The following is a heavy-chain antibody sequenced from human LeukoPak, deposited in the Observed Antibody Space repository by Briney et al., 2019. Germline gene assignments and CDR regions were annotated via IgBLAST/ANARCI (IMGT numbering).Heavy chain of an antibody. J-gene: IGHJ5*02. CDR1: GYTFTRYG. V-gene: IGHV7-4-1*02. CDR2: INTNTGHP. D-gene: IGHD1-1*01. Sequence: ASVKVSCKASGYTFTRYGMNWVRQAPGEGLEWMGWINTNTGHPTYAQGFTGRFVFSLDTSVTTAYLQINSLKAEDTAVYYCVRNWNDGWFDPWGQGTLVTVSS. CDR3: VRNWNDGWFDP.